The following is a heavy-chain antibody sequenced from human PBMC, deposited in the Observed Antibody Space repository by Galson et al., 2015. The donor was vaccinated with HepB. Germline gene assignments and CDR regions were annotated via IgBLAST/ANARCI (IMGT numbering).Heavy chain of an antibody. J-gene: IGHJ5*02. CDR1: GGSISSSSYY. CDR3: ARRNPRPYNWFDP. V-gene: IGHV4-39*01. CDR2: IYYSGST. Sequence: TLSLTCTVSGGSISSSSYYWGWIRQPPGKGLEWIGSIYYSGSTYYNPSLKSRVTISVDTSKNQFSLKLSSVTAADTAVYYCARRNPRPYNWFDPWGQGTLVTVSS.